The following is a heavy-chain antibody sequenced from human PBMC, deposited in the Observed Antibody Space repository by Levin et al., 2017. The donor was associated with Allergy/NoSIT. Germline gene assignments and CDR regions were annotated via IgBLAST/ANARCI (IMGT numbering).Heavy chain of an antibody. V-gene: IGHV1-2*02. J-gene: IGHJ4*02. D-gene: IGHD2-2*01. CDR3: ARDLLGVEFGGTSCYDY. CDR1: GYTFTGYY. Sequence: GESLKISCKASGYTFTGYYMHWVRQAPGQGLEWMGWINPNSGGTNYAQKFQGRVTMTRDTSISTAYMELSRLRSDDTAVYYCARDLLGVEFGGTSCYDYWGQGTLVTVSS. CDR2: INPNSGGT.